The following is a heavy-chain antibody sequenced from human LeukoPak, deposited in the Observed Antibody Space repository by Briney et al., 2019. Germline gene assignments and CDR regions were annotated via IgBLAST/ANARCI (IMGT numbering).Heavy chain of an antibody. J-gene: IGHJ4*02. CDR2: IKSEVDGATR. D-gene: IGHD3-16*02. Sequence: PGGSLRLSCAASGLIFSDCWMTWVRQAPGKGLEWVGRIKSEVDGATRDYAAPVRGRFTLSRDDSRNTLYLQTNSLKTEDTAFYYCTTDIPFTSGGAIAYWGQGTLVTVSS. V-gene: IGHV3-15*01. CDR1: GLIFSDCW. CDR3: TTDIPFTSGGAIAY.